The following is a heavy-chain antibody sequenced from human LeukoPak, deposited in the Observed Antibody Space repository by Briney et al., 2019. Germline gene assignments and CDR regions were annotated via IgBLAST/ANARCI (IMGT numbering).Heavy chain of an antibody. D-gene: IGHD5-12*01. V-gene: IGHV3-23*01. Sequence: GGSLRLSCAASGFTFGDYVMTWVRQAPGKGLEWVSSISGNGVITYHADSVKGRFTISKDNSKNTLYMEMNSLRAEDTALYYCAKDKFGSGYQLNAAFYVWGQGTVVTVSS. CDR1: GFTFGDYV. CDR3: AKDKFGSGYQLNAAFYV. J-gene: IGHJ3*01. CDR2: ISGNGVIT.